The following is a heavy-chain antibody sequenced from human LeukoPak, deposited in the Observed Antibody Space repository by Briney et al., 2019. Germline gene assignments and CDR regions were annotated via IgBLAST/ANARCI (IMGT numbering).Heavy chain of an antibody. Sequence: SETLSLTCTVSGGSISSYYWSWIRQPAGKGLEWIGRIYTSGSTNYNPSLKSRVTMSVDTSKNQFSLKLSSVTAADTAVYYCASGYYDSSGYYLRYWGQGTLVTVSS. J-gene: IGHJ4*02. CDR1: GGSISSYY. CDR2: IYTSGST. CDR3: ASGYYDSSGYYLRY. V-gene: IGHV4-4*07. D-gene: IGHD3-22*01.